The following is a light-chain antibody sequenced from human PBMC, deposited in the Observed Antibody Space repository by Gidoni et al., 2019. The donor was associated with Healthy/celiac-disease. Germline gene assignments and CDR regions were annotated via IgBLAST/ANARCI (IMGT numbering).Light chain of an antibody. J-gene: IGKJ2*01. CDR3: QQYDNLSYT. V-gene: IGKV1-33*01. CDR1: QDISNY. CDR2: DAS. Sequence: DIQMTQSPSSLSASVGDRVTITCQASQDISNYLNWYQQKPGKAPKLLIYDASNLEKGVPSRLSGSGSGTDFTFTISSLQPEDIATYYCQQYDNLSYTFGQGTKLEIK.